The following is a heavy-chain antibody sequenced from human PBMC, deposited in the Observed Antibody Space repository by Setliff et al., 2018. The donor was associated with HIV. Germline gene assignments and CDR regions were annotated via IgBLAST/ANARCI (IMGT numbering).Heavy chain of an antibody. Sequence: SETLSLTCAVSGYSISSGYYWGWIRQPPGKGLEWIGSIYHSGSTYYNPSLKSRVTISVDASKNQFSLKLSSVTAADTAVYYCASSIVVDAFDIWGQGTMVTVSS. V-gene: IGHV4-38-2*01. J-gene: IGHJ3*02. D-gene: IGHD2-21*01. CDR2: IYHSGST. CDR3: ASSIVVDAFDI. CDR1: GYSISSGYY.